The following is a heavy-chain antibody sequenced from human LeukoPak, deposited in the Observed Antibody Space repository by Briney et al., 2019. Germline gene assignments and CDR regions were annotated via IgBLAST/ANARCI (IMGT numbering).Heavy chain of an antibody. CDR3: SGSFGELTFFDY. CDR2: IRSKVFGGTT. J-gene: IGHJ4*02. CDR1: GFTFGDYG. Sequence: GGSLRLSCTASGFTFGDYGMIWVRQAPGKGLEWVGFIRSKVFGGTTEYAASVKGRFTISRDDSKSIAYLQMNSLKTEDTAVYYCSGSFGELTFFDYWGQGTLVTVSS. D-gene: IGHD3-10*01. V-gene: IGHV3-49*04.